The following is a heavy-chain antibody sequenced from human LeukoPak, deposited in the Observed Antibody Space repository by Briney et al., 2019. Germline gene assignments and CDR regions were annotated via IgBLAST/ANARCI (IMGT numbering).Heavy chain of an antibody. J-gene: IGHJ4*02. CDR2: IFSKIDGGTT. CDR3: AIWNYSTFDY. CDR1: GFTFSSAW. Sequence: GGSLRLSCAASGFTFSSAWMTWVRQAPGKGLEWVGRIFSKIDGGTTHYAAPVKGRFTISRDDSKSILYLQMNSVTTEDSAIYYCAIWNYSTFDYWGQGTLVTVSS. D-gene: IGHD1-7*01. V-gene: IGHV3-15*01.